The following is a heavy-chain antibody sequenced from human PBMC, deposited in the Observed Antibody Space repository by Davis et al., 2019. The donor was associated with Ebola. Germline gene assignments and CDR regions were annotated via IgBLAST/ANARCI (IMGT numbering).Heavy chain of an antibody. CDR1: GGSFSGYY. CDR2: INHSGST. J-gene: IGHJ4*02. Sequence: MPSETLSLTCAVYGGSFSGYYWSWIRQPPGKGLEWIGEINHSGSTNYNPSLKSRVTISVDTSKNQFSLKLSSVTAADTAVYYCARGGYSYGSIDYWGQGTLVTVSS. V-gene: IGHV4-34*01. CDR3: ARGGYSYGSIDY. D-gene: IGHD5-18*01.